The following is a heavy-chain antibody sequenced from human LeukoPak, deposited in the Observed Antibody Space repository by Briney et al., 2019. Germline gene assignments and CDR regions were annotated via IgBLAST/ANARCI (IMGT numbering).Heavy chain of an antibody. V-gene: IGHV3-30*02. D-gene: IGHD4-17*01. J-gene: IGHJ3*02. CDR2: IRYDGSNK. CDR3: AKDTTTVTGHAFDI. CDR1: GFTFSSYG. Sequence: GGSLRLSCAASGFTFSSYGMHWVRQAPGKGLGWVSFIRYDGSNKYYADSVKGRFTISRDNSKNTLYLRMNRLRAEDTAVYYCAKDTTTVTGHAFDIWGQGTMVTVSS.